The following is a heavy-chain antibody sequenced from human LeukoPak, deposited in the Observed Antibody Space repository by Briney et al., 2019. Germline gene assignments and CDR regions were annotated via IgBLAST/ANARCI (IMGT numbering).Heavy chain of an antibody. CDR1: GFAFSTYS. CDR3: ARMPDPLGAVAGSSDY. J-gene: IGHJ4*02. V-gene: IGHV3-21*01. D-gene: IGHD6-6*01. CDR2: ISGSSGSI. Sequence: GGSLRLSCAASGFAFSTYSMNWVRQASGKGLEWVSSISGSSGSINYADSVKGRFTISRDNAKNSLYLQMNSLRVDDTAVYYCARMPDPLGAVAGSSDYWGQGTLVIVSS.